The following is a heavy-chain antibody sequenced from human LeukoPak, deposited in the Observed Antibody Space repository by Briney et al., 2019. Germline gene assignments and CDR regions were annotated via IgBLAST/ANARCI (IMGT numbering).Heavy chain of an antibody. CDR1: EATLSNSA. V-gene: IGHV1-18*01. Sequence: VASVKVSCKASEATLSNSAINWVRLAPGQGLEWVGWITPYNGDTNYAEKVQGRVTMTTDTSTRTAYMELRSLRSDDTAVYYCAREGDGRSGDVRAFDIWGQGTMVTVSS. D-gene: IGHD3-16*01. CDR3: AREGDGRSGDVRAFDI. CDR2: ITPYNGDT. J-gene: IGHJ3*02.